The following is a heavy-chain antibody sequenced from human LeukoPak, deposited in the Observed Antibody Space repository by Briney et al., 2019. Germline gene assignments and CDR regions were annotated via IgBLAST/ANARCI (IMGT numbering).Heavy chain of an antibody. V-gene: IGHV1-18*01. CDR1: GYTFTSYG. D-gene: IGHD3-10*01. CDR2: ISAYNGNT. J-gene: IGHJ4*02. Sequence: ASVKVSCKASGYTFTSYGICWVRQAPGQGLEWMGWISAYNGNTNYAQRLQGRVTMTTDTSTSTAYMELRSLRSDDTAVYYCARYGSGSYQSEPLDYWGQGTLVTVSS. CDR3: ARYGSGSYQSEPLDY.